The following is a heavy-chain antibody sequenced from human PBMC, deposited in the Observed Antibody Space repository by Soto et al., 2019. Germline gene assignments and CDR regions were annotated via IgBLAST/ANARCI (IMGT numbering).Heavy chain of an antibody. Sequence: SETLSLTCTVSGGSISSGDYYWSWIRQPPGKGLEWIGYIYYSGSTYYNPSLKSRVTISVDTSKNQFSLKLSSGTAADTAVYYCARDDTGITMVRGVNYYYGMDVWGQGTTVTVSS. V-gene: IGHV4-30-4*01. D-gene: IGHD3-10*01. J-gene: IGHJ6*02. CDR3: ARDDTGITMVRGVNYYYGMDV. CDR1: GGSISSGDYY. CDR2: IYYSGST.